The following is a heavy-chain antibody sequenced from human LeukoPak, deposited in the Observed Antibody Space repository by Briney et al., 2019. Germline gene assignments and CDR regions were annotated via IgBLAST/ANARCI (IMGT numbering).Heavy chain of an antibody. CDR2: IFHDGTT. J-gene: IGHJ4*02. CDR3: ARRVVAGTTVDF. V-gene: IGHV4-39*01. CDR1: GGSINSPNSY. D-gene: IGHD1-1*01. Sequence: PSETLSLTCTVSGGSINSPNSYWGWIRQPPGKGLEWIGSIFHDGTTYYSPSLKSGVTVSVDTSLNQFSLSLMSMTAADTAVYYCARRVVAGTTVDFWGQGNLVTVSS.